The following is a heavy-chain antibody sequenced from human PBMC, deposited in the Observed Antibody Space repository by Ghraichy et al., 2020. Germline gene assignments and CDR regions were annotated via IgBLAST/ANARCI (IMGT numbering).Heavy chain of an antibody. CDR3: ARAGGGYYDY. CDR1: GDDVSRDTAT. V-gene: IGHV6-1*01. J-gene: IGHJ4*02. D-gene: IGHD3-16*01. CDR2: TYYRSQWHF. Sequence: SQTLSLTCAISGDDVSRDTATWNWLRHSPSRGLEWLGKTYYRSQWHFEYATSVEGRISVSPDTSKNQFGMQLKSVTPEDTATYYCARAGGGYYDYWSLGSRVTVTS.